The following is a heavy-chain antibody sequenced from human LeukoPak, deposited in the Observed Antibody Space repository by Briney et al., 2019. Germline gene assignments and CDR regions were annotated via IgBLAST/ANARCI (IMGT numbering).Heavy chain of an antibody. CDR3: ARLFGSYYVGPFYYFDY. CDR2: IYYSGST. D-gene: IGHD1-26*01. CDR1: GGSISSSSHY. V-gene: IGHV4-39*07. J-gene: IGHJ4*02. Sequence: SETLSLTCTVSGGSISSSSHYWGWIRQPPGKGLEWIGSIYYSGSTYYNPSLKSRVTISVDTSKNQFSLKLSSVTAADTAVYYCARLFGSYYVGPFYYFDYWGQGTLVTVSS.